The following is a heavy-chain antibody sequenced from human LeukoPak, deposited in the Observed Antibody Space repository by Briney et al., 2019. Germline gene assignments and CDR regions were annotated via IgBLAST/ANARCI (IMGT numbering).Heavy chain of an antibody. V-gene: IGHV4-34*01. J-gene: IGHJ5*02. CDR2: INHSRST. CDR3: ASGNWNDGLRFDP. CDR1: GGSFSGYY. Sequence: SETLSLTCAVYGGSFSGYYWSWIRQPPGKGLEWIGEINHSRSTNYNPSLKSRVTISLDTSKNQFSLKRSSVTAADTAVYYCASGNWNDGLRFDPWGQGTLVTVSS. D-gene: IGHD1-20*01.